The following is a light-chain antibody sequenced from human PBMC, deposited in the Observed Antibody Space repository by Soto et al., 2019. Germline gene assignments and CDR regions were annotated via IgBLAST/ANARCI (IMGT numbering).Light chain of an antibody. CDR1: RSISSR. CDR3: QQYKSFSFT. V-gene: IGKV1-5*01. CDR2: DDS. J-gene: IGKJ4*02. Sequence: DIQMTQSPSTLSASVGDRVTITCRASRSISSRLAWYQQKPGKAPKLLMYDDSSLESGVPSRFSGSGFGTEFTLTISSLQPDDFATYYCQQYKSFSFTFGGGTKVDIK.